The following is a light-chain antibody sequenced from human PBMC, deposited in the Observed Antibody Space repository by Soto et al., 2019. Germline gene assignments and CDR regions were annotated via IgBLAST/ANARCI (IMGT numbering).Light chain of an antibody. CDR2: KAS. Sequence: DIQMTPSTSTLSGSVRDSVTITSRASQTISSWLAWYQQKPGKAPKLLIYKASTLKSGVPSRFSGSGSGTEFTLTISSLQPDDFATYYCQHYNSYSEAFGQGTKVDTK. V-gene: IGKV1-5*03. CDR1: QTISSW. CDR3: QHYNSYSEA. J-gene: IGKJ1*01.